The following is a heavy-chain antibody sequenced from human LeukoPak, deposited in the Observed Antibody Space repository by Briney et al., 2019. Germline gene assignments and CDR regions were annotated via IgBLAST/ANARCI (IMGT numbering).Heavy chain of an antibody. Sequence: SETLSLTCTVSGGSISSYYWSWIRQPPGKGLEWIGYIYYSGSTNYNPSLKSRVTISVDTSKNQFSLKLSSVTAADTAVYYCARIIRESGSAFDIWGQGTMVTVSS. CDR3: ARIIRESGSAFDI. V-gene: IGHV4-59*08. D-gene: IGHD3-10*01. CDR2: IYYSGST. CDR1: GGSISSYY. J-gene: IGHJ3*02.